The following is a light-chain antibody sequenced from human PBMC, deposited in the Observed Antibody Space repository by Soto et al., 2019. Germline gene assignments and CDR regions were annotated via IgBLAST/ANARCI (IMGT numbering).Light chain of an antibody. CDR3: SSYAGSNILVV. CDR2: EGS. Sequence: QSALTQPGSVSGSPGQSITISCSGTSSDIGSYNLVSWYQQHPGKAPKVIIFEGSRLPSGVSSRFSSSKSGNTASLTISGLRPEDEADYYCSSYAGSNILVVFGGGTKVTVL. J-gene: IGLJ2*01. V-gene: IGLV2-23*01. CDR1: SSDIGSYNL.